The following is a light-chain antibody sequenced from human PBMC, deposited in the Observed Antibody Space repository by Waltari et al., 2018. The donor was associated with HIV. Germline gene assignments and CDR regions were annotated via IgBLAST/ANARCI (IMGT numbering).Light chain of an antibody. CDR2: EVS. J-gene: IGLJ3*02. CDR1: SSDVGRYNL. V-gene: IGLV2-23*02. CDR3: CSYAGSSTWV. Sequence: QSALPHPASVSGSPAQSITTSCPGTSSDVGRYNLVSWYQQHPGKAPQLMIYEVSKRPSGVSNRFSGSKSGNTASLTISGLQAEDEADYYCCSYAGSSTWVFGGGTKLTVL.